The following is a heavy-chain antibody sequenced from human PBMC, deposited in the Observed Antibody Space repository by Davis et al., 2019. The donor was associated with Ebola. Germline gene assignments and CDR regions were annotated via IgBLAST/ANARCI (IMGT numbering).Heavy chain of an antibody. CDR1: GFTLSDYY. CDR3: TRDNFRYSYGMYFDY. J-gene: IGHJ4*02. Sequence: GESLKISCAASGFTLSDYYMSWIRQAPGKGLEWVSYISSSGSAIYYADSVKGRFTISRDNAKNSLYLQLNSLRAEDTAVYYCTRDNFRYSYGMYFDYWGQGTLVTVSS. D-gene: IGHD5-18*01. V-gene: IGHV3-11*01. CDR2: ISSSGSAI.